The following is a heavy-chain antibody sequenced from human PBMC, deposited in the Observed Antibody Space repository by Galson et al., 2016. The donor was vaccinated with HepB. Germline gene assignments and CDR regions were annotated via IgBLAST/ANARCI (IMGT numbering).Heavy chain of an antibody. V-gene: IGHV5-51*01. J-gene: IGHJ3*02. CDR1: GYSIASYR. CDR3: ATTKEKYEILTGYPAAFDI. CDR2: SLPGDSET. D-gene: IGHD3-9*01. Sequence: QSGAEVKKPGESLKISCTGSGYSIASYRIAWECYMPAKTPGSPGTSLPGDSETIYRHSCQVQVTIAADKSISTAYLQWSSLKASDTATYYCATTKEKYEILTGYPAAFDIWGQGTMVTVS.